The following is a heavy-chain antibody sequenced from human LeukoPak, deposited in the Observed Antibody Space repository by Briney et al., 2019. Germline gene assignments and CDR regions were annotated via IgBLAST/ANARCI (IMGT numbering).Heavy chain of an antibody. Sequence: GGSLRLSCAASGFIFSSHGMNWVRQAPGKGLEWVSGISPSGDITYYADSVKGPFTISRDNSKNTLYLQMNSLRAEDTAVYYCAKDRGRWEVWVHYYYMDVWGKGTTVTISS. CDR2: ISPSGDIT. CDR1: GFIFSSHG. J-gene: IGHJ6*03. CDR3: AKDRGRWEVWVHYYYMDV. V-gene: IGHV3-23*01. D-gene: IGHD3-16*01.